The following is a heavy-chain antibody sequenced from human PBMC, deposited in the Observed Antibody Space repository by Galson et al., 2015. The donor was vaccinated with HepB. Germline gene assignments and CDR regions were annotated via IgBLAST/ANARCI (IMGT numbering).Heavy chain of an antibody. D-gene: IGHD3-22*01. J-gene: IGHJ6*02. CDR1: GFTFSSYS. Sequence: SLRLSCAASGFTFSSYSMNWVRQAPGKGLEWVSYISSSSSTIYYADSVKGRFTISRDNAKNSLYLQMNSLRAEDTAVYYCAREGYYDSSGYSIYYYYGVDVWGQGTTVTVSS. CDR3: AREGYYDSSGYSIYYYYGVDV. CDR2: ISSSSSTI. V-gene: IGHV3-48*01.